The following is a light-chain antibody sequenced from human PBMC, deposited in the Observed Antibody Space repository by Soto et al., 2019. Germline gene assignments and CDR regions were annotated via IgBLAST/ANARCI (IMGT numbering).Light chain of an antibody. Sequence: IVLTQSPGTLSLSPGERATLSCRASQSVSSNFLAWYQQKPGQAPRLLIYGASSRATGIPDRFSGSGSGTDFTLTISRLEPEDFAEYYCQQYGSSPPTFGQGARLEIK. J-gene: IGKJ5*01. CDR2: GAS. V-gene: IGKV3-20*01. CDR3: QQYGSSPPT. CDR1: QSVSSNF.